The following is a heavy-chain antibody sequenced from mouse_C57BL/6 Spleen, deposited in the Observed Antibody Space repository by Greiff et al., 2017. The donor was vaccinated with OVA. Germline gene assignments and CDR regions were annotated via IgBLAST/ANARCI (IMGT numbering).Heavy chain of an antibody. CDR1: GFTFSDYY. CDR2: INYDGSST. Sequence: DVKLVESEGGLVQPGSSMKLSCTASGFTFSDYYMAWVRQVPEKGLEWVANINYDGSSTYYLDSLKSRFIISRDNAKNILYLQMSSLKSEDTATYYCARALPNWYFDVWGTGTTVTVSS. V-gene: IGHV5-16*01. CDR3: ARALPNWYFDV. J-gene: IGHJ1*03.